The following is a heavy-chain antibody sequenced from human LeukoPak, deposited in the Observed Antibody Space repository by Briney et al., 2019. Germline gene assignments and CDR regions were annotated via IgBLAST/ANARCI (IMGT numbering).Heavy chain of an antibody. CDR1: GGSIISDSYY. V-gene: IGHV4-39*07. D-gene: IGHD3-10*01. CDR3: AIGIENYYCSGTYLYYFDS. Sequence: SETLSLTCTVSGGSIISDSYYWAWIRQPPGKGLEWIGEINHSGSTNYNPSLKSRVTISVDTSKNQFSLKLSSVTAADTAVYYCAIGIENYYCSGTYLYYFDSWGQGALVTVSS. J-gene: IGHJ4*02. CDR2: INHSGST.